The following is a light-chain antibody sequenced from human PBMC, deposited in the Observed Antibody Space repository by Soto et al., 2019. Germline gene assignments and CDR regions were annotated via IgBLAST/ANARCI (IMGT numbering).Light chain of an antibody. Sequence: DIVMTQSPLSLPVTPGAPASISCRSSQSLLHTNGNTYLDWYVQKPGQSPQLLIYLGSYRASGVPDRFSGSGSGTGFTLKISRVEAEDIGVHYCMQGLQTPLTFAGGTKVEIK. CDR1: QSLLHTNGNTY. J-gene: IGKJ4*01. V-gene: IGKV2-28*01. CDR3: MQGLQTPLT. CDR2: LGS.